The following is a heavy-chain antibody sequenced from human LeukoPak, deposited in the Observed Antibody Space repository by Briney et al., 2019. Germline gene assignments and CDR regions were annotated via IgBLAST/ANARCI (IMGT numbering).Heavy chain of an antibody. Sequence: ASVTVSCKVSGYTLTELSMHWVRQAPGKGLEWMGGFDPEDGETIYAQKFQGRVTMTEDTSTDTAYMELSSLRSEDTAVYYCATGLRYFDWLDYWGQGTLVTVSS. V-gene: IGHV1-24*01. CDR2: FDPEDGET. D-gene: IGHD3-9*01. CDR3: ATGLRYFDWLDY. CDR1: GYTLTELS. J-gene: IGHJ4*02.